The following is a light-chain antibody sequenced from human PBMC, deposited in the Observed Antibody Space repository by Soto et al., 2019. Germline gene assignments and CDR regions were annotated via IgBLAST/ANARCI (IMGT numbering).Light chain of an antibody. CDR2: DVS. CDR1: RSDVGGYNY. Sequence: QAVLTQPRPMVGAPVQSVSLSRTGTRSDVGGYNYVSWYQQHPGKAPKLMIYDVSKRPSGVPDRFSGSKSGNTASLTISGLQAEDEADYYCCSYAGSYTYVFGTGTKVTVL. J-gene: IGLJ1*01. V-gene: IGLV2-11*01. CDR3: CSYAGSYTYV.